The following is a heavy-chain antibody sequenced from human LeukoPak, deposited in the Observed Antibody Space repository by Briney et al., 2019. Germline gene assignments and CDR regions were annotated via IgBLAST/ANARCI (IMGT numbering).Heavy chain of an antibody. Sequence: GASVKVSCKASGYTFTGYYMHWVRQAPGQGLEWMGWISAYNGNTNYAQKLQGRVTMTTDTSTSTAYMELRSLRSDDTAVYYCARDTNYGDYGTPNWFDPWGQGTLVTVSS. V-gene: IGHV1-18*04. CDR1: GYTFTGYY. D-gene: IGHD4-17*01. CDR3: ARDTNYGDYGTPNWFDP. J-gene: IGHJ5*02. CDR2: ISAYNGNT.